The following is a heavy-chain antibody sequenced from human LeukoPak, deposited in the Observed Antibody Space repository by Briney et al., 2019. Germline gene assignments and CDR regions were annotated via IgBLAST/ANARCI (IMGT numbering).Heavy chain of an antibody. V-gene: IGHV4-59*01. CDR2: VYYSGTT. CDR3: ARGQHGGPFGY. CDR1: GGSISNYY. Sequence: SETLSLTCTVSGGSISNYYWSWIRQSPEKGLEWIGYVYYSGTTNYNPSLKSRVTISVDTSKNQFSLKLSSVTAADTAVYYCARGQHGGPFGYWGQGTLVPVSS. J-gene: IGHJ4*02. D-gene: IGHD4-23*01.